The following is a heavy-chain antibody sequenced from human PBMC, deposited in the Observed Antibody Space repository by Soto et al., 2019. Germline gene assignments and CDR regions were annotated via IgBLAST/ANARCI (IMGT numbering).Heavy chain of an antibody. CDR1: GHSFTSYW. J-gene: IGHJ6*02. D-gene: IGHD3-3*01. CDR2: IYPGDSDT. CDR3: ARRGIFGVGTYCYYYGMDV. Sequence: GESLKISCKGSGHSFTSYWIGWVRQMPGKGLEWMGIIYPGDSDTRYSPSFQGQVTISADKSISTAYLQWSSLKASDTAMYYCARRGIFGVGTYCYYYGMDVWGQGTTVTVSS. V-gene: IGHV5-51*01.